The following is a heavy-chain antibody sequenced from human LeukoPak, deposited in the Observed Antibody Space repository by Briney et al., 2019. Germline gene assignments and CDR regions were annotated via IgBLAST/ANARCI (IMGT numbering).Heavy chain of an antibody. CDR1: GFTFSNYR. CDR2: ISYDGSNK. Sequence: GGSLRLSCAASGFTFSNYRMNWVRQAPGKGLEWVAVISYDGSNKYYADSVKGRFTISRDNSKNTLYLQMNSLRAEDTAVYYCATSFYDSSGYYRVDWGQGTLVTVSS. J-gene: IGHJ4*02. CDR3: ATSFYDSSGYYRVD. D-gene: IGHD3-22*01. V-gene: IGHV3-30*14.